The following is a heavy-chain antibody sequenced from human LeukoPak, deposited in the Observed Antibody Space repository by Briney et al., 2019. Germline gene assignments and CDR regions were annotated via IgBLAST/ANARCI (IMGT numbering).Heavy chain of an antibody. D-gene: IGHD3-3*01. J-gene: IGHJ5*02. CDR2: SGSGGTT. V-gene: IGHV3-23*01. CDR1: GFTFSNFA. Sequence: GGSLRLSCVASGFTFSNFAMTWVRQAPGKGLERVSTSGSGGTTYYADSVKGRFTISRDNSKKTLYLQMNSLRAEDTAVYYCAKGPIWSGGYDNWLDPWGQGTLVTVSS. CDR3: AKGPIWSGGYDNWLDP.